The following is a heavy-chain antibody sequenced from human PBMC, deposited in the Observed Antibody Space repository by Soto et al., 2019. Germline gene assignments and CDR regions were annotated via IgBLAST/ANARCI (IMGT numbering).Heavy chain of an antibody. J-gene: IGHJ4*02. CDR2: VNSSGGRK. V-gene: IGHV1-46*01. CDR3: ARDRAVAPGIYFDY. Sequence: EASVRVSCKASGYTFTSDYMQWGRHAPGQGRGWMAIVNSSGGRKGYAHKFRVRVAMTRATSTSSVCSEPGRPRSEDTAVYYCARDRAVAPGIYFDYSGQGTLVTVSS. D-gene: IGHD6-19*01. CDR1: GYTFTSDY.